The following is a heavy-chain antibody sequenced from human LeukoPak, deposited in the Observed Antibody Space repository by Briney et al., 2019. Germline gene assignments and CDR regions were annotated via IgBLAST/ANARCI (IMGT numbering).Heavy chain of an antibody. CDR3: AKDPFNYYYQNWLDP. J-gene: IGHJ5*02. CDR2: LSGSGDST. D-gene: IGHD3-10*01. CDR1: GFTFSSYG. Sequence: GGSLRLSCAASGFTFSSYGMSWVRQAPGKGLQWVSCLSGSGDSTYYADSVKGRFTISRDNSKNTLYLQMNSLRAEDTAVYYCAKDPFNYYYQNWLDPWGQGTLVTVSS. V-gene: IGHV3-23*01.